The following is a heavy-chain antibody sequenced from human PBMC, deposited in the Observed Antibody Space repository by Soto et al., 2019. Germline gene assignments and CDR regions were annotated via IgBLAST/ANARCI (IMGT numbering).Heavy chain of an antibody. V-gene: IGHV4-39*01. J-gene: IGHJ4*02. Sequence: SETLSLTCTVSGGSISSSSDYWGWIRQPPGKGLEWIGSIYYSGSTYYNPSLKSRVTISVDTSKNQFSLKLSSVTAADTAVYYCARQSGRVATGVTSRLLNWGQGTLVTVSS. CDR2: IYYSGST. D-gene: IGHD3-3*01. CDR3: ARQSGRVATGVTSRLLN. CDR1: GGSISSSSDY.